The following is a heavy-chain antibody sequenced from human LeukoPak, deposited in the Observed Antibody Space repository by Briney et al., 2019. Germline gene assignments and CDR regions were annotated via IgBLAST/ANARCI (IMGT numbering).Heavy chain of an antibody. Sequence: PSQTLSLTCTVSGGSISSGSYYWSWIRQPAGKGLEWIGRIYTSGSTYYNPSLKSRVTISVDTSKNQFSLKLSSVTAADTAVYYCARHPSSSWYSWWDVWGKGTTVTISS. CDR3: ARHPSSSWYSWWDV. J-gene: IGHJ6*04. V-gene: IGHV4-61*02. D-gene: IGHD6-13*01. CDR1: GGSISSGSYY. CDR2: IYTSGST.